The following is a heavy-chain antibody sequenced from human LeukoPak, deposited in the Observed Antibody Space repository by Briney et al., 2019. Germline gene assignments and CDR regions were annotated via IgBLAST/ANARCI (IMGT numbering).Heavy chain of an antibody. CDR2: IYTSGST. D-gene: IGHD3-3*01. J-gene: IGHJ3*02. CDR3: ARDRTEAIFGVVTQYGDAFDI. CDR1: GFTVSSNY. Sequence: WGSLRLSCAASGFTVSSNYMSWVRQAPGKGLEWIGRIYTSGSTNYNPSLKSRVTMSVDTSKNQFSLKLSSVTAADTAVYYCARDRTEAIFGVVTQYGDAFDIWGQGTMVTVSS. V-gene: IGHV4-4*07.